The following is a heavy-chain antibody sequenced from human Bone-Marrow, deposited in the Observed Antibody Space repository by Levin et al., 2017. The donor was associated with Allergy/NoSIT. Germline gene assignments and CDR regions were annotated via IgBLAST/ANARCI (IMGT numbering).Heavy chain of an antibody. Sequence: SETLSLTCTVSGGSNSSNYWIWIRQPPGKGLEWIGYIYYSGSTNYNPSLKSRLTLSVDTSKNQFSLKLSSVTATDTAVYFCARLIREDPLTASRPTRHYFYYGMDVWGLGTTVTVSS. D-gene: IGHD2-21*02. CDR2: IYYSGST. V-gene: IGHV4-59*08. J-gene: IGHJ6*02. CDR3: ARLIREDPLTASRPTRHYFYYGMDV. CDR1: GGSNSSNY.